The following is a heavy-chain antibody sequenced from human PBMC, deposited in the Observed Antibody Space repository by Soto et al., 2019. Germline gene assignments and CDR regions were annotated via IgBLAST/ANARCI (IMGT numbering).Heavy chain of an antibody. CDR1: GYTFTSYD. CDR3: AINWNYNPIDAFDI. Sequence: ASVKVSCKASGYTFTSYDINWVRQATGQGLEWMGWMNPNSGNTGYAQMFQGTVTMTRNTSISTAYMDLSRLSCEDTAVYFCAINWNYNPIDAFDIWGQGTMVTVSS. CDR2: MNPNSGNT. D-gene: IGHD1-7*01. V-gene: IGHV1-8*01. J-gene: IGHJ3*02.